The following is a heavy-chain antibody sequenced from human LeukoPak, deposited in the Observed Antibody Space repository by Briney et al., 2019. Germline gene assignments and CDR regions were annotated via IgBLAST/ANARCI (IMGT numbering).Heavy chain of an antibody. CDR3: ANGGSSWYLFDY. Sequence: GGSLRLSCAASGFTFRSYAMSWVRQAPGKGLEWVSAISGSGASTYYADSVKGRFTISRDNSKSTLYLQMNSLRAEDTAVYYCANGGSSWYLFDYWGQGTLVTVSS. CDR2: ISGSGAST. J-gene: IGHJ4*02. CDR1: GFTFRSYA. V-gene: IGHV3-23*01. D-gene: IGHD6-13*01.